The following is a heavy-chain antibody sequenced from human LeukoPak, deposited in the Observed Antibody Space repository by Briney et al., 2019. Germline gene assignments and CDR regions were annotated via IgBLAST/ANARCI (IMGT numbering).Heavy chain of an antibody. CDR2: IYYSGST. J-gene: IGHJ1*01. Sequence: SETLSLTCTVPGGSISSSSYYWGWIRQPPGKGLEWIGSIYYSGSTYYNPSLKSRVTISVDTSKNQFSLKLSSVTAADTAVYYCARRGVPAELNEYFQHWGQGTLVTVSS. CDR3: ARRGVPAELNEYFQH. CDR1: GGSISSSSYY. D-gene: IGHD2-2*01. V-gene: IGHV4-39*01.